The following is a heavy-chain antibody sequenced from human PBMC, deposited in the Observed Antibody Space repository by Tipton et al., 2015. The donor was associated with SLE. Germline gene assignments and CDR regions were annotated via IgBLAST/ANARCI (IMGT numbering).Heavy chain of an antibody. J-gene: IGHJ6*02. CDR1: GGSISSSSYY. D-gene: IGHD1-26*01. CDR3: ARDKFEGDYGMDV. CDR2: IYYSGST. Sequence: TLSLTCTVSGGSISSSSYYWGWIRQPPGKGLEWIGSIYYSGSTNYNPSLKSRVTISVDTSKNQFSLKLSSVTAADTAVYYCARDKFEGDYGMDVWGQGTTVTVSS. V-gene: IGHV4-39*07.